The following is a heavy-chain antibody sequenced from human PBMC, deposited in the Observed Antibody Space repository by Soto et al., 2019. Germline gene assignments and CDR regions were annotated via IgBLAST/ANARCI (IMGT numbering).Heavy chain of an antibody. CDR2: INAGNGNT. J-gene: IGHJ4*02. D-gene: IGHD3-10*01. CDR1: GYTFTSYA. V-gene: IGHV1-3*01. CDR3: ARSSMVRGVRYYFDY. Sequence: GASVKLSCKASGYTFTSYAMHWVRQAPGQRLEWMGWINAGNGNTKYSQKFQGRVTITRDTSASTAYMELSSLRSEDTAVYYCARSSMVRGVRYYFDYWGQGTLVTVSS.